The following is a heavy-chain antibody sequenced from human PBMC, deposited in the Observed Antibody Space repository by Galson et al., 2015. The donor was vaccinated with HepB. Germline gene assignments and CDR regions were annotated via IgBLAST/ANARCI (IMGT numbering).Heavy chain of an antibody. Sequence: SVKVSCKASGGTFSSYAISWVRQAPGQGLEWMGGIIPIFGTANYAQKFQGRVTITADESTSTAYMELSSLRSEDTAVYYCAGRPSSDSSCYYYDWYVDLWGRGTLVTVSS. D-gene: IGHD3-22*01. CDR1: GGTFSSYA. CDR3: AGRPSSDSSCYYYDWYVDL. V-gene: IGHV1-69*13. J-gene: IGHJ2*01. CDR2: IIPIFGTA.